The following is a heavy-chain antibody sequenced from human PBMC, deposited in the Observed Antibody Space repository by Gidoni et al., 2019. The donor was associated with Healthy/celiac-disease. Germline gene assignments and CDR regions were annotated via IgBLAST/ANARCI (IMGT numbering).Heavy chain of an antibody. CDR3: ARDPHEFHYGSGSPPYYYYGMDV. D-gene: IGHD3-10*01. CDR2: IIPILGIA. CDR1: GGTFSSYT. Sequence: QVQLVQSGAEVKKPGSSVKVSCQASGGTFSSYTIRWVRQAPGQGLEWMGRIIPILGIANYAQKFQGRVTITADKSTSTAYMELSSLRSEDTAVYYCARDPHEFHYGSGSPPYYYYGMDVWGQGTTVTVSS. J-gene: IGHJ6*02. V-gene: IGHV1-69*08.